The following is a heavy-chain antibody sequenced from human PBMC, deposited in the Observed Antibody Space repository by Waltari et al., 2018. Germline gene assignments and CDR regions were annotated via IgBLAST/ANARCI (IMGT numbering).Heavy chain of an antibody. J-gene: IGHJ2*01. D-gene: IGHD4-4*01. V-gene: IGHV4-4*08. CDR1: GGSISRDY. CDR2: ISDTGRS. Sequence: QVQLQESGPGLVKPSETLSLTCIASGGSISRDYWSWVWQSPRKGLEWIGWISDTGRSTYNAARMARGTMSIDVATNQVARRLTAGTATDTAVYCGAGEGESSTYYDRWGRGTLFTVSS. CDR3: AGEGESSTYYDR.